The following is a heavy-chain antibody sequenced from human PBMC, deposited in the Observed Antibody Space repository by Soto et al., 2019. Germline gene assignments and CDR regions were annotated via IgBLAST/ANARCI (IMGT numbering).Heavy chain of an antibody. J-gene: IGHJ4*02. Sequence: ESGGGVVQPGTSLRLSCATSGFTFSNYGMHWVRQAPGKGLEWVAAIQSDGSKTYYSDSVKGRFTISRDDSMRTLYLQMSSLRVEDTAVYSCARDIGPTNSYFDPWGQGTLVTVSS. CDR1: GFTFSNYG. D-gene: IGHD7-27*01. CDR2: IQSDGSKT. CDR3: ARDIGPTNSYFDP. V-gene: IGHV3-33*01.